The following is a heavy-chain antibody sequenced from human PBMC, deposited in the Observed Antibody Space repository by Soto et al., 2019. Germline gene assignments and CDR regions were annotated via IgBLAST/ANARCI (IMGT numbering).Heavy chain of an antibody. CDR3: AGSRTRGVIIDY. CDR1: VGSISSYY. D-gene: IGHD3-10*01. J-gene: IGHJ4*02. Sequence: PSETLSLTCTVSVGSISSYYWSWIRQPPGKGLEWIGYIYYSGGTNYNPSLKSRVTISVDTSKNQFSLRLSSVTAADTAMYYCAGSRTRGVIIDYWGQRTLVTVSS. V-gene: IGHV4-59*01. CDR2: IYYSGGT.